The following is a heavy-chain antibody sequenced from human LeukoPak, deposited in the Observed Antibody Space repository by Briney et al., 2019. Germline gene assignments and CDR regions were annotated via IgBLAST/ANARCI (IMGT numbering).Heavy chain of an antibody. Sequence: PGGSLRLSCAASGFTFSSYSMNWVRQAPGKGLEWVSSISSSSSYIYYADSVKGRFTISRDNAKNSLYLQMNSLRAEDTAVYFCARSRSGYYEDYWGQGTLVTVSS. CDR3: ARSRSGYYEDY. D-gene: IGHD3-22*01. CDR2: ISSSSSYI. CDR1: GFTFSSYS. J-gene: IGHJ4*02. V-gene: IGHV3-21*01.